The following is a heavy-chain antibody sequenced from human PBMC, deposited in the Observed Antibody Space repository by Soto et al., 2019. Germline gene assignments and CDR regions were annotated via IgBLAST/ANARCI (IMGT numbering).Heavy chain of an antibody. V-gene: IGHV4-34*01. CDR2: INHNTNT. Sequence: PSETLSLTCAVYGGSFSDTYWNWFRQPPGKGLEWIGEINHNTNTIYNPSLTSRVTISVDTSKNHFSLKLTSVTAADTAVYYCARGRALHCARDCRLFDYWGQGTLVTAPQ. CDR1: GGSFSDTY. CDR3: ARGRALHCARDCRLFDY. D-gene: IGHD2-21*02. J-gene: IGHJ4*02.